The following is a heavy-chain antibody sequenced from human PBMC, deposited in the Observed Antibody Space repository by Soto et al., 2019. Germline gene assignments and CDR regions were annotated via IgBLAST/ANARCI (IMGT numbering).Heavy chain of an antibody. D-gene: IGHD3-22*01. CDR2: ISSSSSYI. V-gene: IGHV3-21*01. CDR3: ARDLRKYYDSSGLN. J-gene: IGHJ4*02. Sequence: SLRLSCAASGFTFRSYSMNWVRQAPGKGLEWVSSISSSSSYIYYAEAVKGRFTISRDNAKNSLYLQMNSLRAEDTAVYYCARDLRKYYDSSGLNWGQGTLVTVSS. CDR1: GFTFRSYS.